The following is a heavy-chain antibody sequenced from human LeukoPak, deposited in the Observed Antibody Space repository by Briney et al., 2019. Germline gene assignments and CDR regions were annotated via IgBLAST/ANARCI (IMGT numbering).Heavy chain of an antibody. Sequence: GGSLRLSCAASGFTFSSYWMHWVRQAPGKGLVWVSRINSDGSSTSYADSVKGRFTISRDNAKNTLYLQMNSLRAEDTAAYYCARVALPYYYDSSGYTFGYWGQGTLVTVSS. CDR1: GFTFSSYW. J-gene: IGHJ4*02. CDR3: ARVALPYYYDSSGYTFGY. D-gene: IGHD3-22*01. CDR2: INSDGSST. V-gene: IGHV3-74*01.